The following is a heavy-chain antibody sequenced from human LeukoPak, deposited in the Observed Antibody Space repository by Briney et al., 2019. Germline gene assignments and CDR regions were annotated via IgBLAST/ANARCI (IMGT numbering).Heavy chain of an antibody. CDR1: GFTFSSYA. CDR3: ARDIAADGIAWFDP. V-gene: IGHV3-23*01. Sequence: GGSLRLSCAASGFTFSSYAMSWVRQAPGKGLEWVSTISGSSTNTYYADSVKGRFTISRDNSRNTLYLQMNSLRAEDTAVYYCARDIAADGIAWFDPWGQGTLVTVSS. J-gene: IGHJ5*02. D-gene: IGHD6-13*01. CDR2: ISGSSTNT.